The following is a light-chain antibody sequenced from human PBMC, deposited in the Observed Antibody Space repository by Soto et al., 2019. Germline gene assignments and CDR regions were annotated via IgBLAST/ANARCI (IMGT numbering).Light chain of an antibody. Sequence: QSALTQPRSVSGSPGQSVTISCTGTSSDVSGYNYVSWYQQHPGKAPKLIIYDVSKRPSGVPDRFSGSKSGNTASLTISGLQAEDEADYYCCSYAGSYTYVFGTGTKVTAL. CDR2: DVS. V-gene: IGLV2-11*01. CDR1: SSDVSGYNY. CDR3: CSYAGSYTYV. J-gene: IGLJ1*01.